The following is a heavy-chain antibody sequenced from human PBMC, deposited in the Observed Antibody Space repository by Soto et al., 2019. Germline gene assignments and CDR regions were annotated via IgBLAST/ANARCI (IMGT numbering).Heavy chain of an antibody. CDR1: GFTFSSYA. V-gene: IGHV3-23*01. CDR2: ISGSGGST. CDR3: ARGSCSSTSCPRDDAFDI. Sequence: GGSLRLSCAASGFTFSSYAMSWVRQAPGKGLEWVSAISGSGGSTYYADSVKGRFTISRDNSKNTLYLQMNSLRAEDTAVYYCARGSCSSTSCPRDDAFDIWGQGTMVTVSS. J-gene: IGHJ3*02. D-gene: IGHD2-2*01.